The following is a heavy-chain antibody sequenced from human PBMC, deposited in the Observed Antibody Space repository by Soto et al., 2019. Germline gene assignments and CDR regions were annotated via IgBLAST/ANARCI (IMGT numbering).Heavy chain of an antibody. Sequence: SETLSLTCTVSGGSISSSSYYWGWIRQPPGKGLEWIGSIYYSGSTYYNPSLESRVTISVDTSKNQFSLKLSSVTAADTAVYYCARQGGGAYGGYFDYWGQGTLVTVSS. CDR2: IYYSGST. D-gene: IGHD2-21*01. V-gene: IGHV4-39*01. CDR1: GGSISSSSYY. J-gene: IGHJ4*02. CDR3: ARQGGGAYGGYFDY.